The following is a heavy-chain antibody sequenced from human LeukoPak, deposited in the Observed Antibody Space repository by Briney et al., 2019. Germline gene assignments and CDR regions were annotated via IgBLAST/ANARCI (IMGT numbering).Heavy chain of an antibody. CDR1: GGSINSYY. CDR3: ARSMVRGVPGDY. D-gene: IGHD3-10*01. Sequence: PSETLSLTCTVSGGSINSYYWGWIRQPPGKGLEWIGYIYHSGSTNYNPSLKSRVTISVDTSKNQFSLKLSSVTAADTAVYYCARSMVRGVPGDYWGQGTLVTVSS. J-gene: IGHJ4*02. V-gene: IGHV4-59*08. CDR2: IYHSGST.